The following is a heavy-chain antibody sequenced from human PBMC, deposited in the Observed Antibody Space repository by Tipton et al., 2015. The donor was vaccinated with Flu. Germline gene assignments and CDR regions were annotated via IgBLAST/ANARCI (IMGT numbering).Heavy chain of an antibody. CDR1: GGSISSSSYY. CDR3: ARDGRGGAIPFDY. D-gene: IGHD3-16*01. CDR2: IYYSWGT. Sequence: TLSLTCTVSGGSISSSSYYWGWIRQPPGKGLEWIGSIYYSWGTYYNPSLKSRVTISADASKSQFSLKLNSVTAADTAVYYCARDGRGGAIPFDYWGQGTLVTVSS. V-gene: IGHV4-39*07. J-gene: IGHJ4*02.